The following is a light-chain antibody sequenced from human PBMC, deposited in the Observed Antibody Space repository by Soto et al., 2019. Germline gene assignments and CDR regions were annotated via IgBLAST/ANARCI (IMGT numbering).Light chain of an antibody. J-gene: IGKJ1*01. V-gene: IGKV3-20*01. CDR1: QSVDSSY. CDR3: QQYGSSRWT. CDR2: GTS. Sequence: EIILTQSPDTLSLSPGERATLSCRASQSVDSSYLAWYQQKPGQAPRLLIYGTSARATGIPDRFSGSGSGTDFTLTISRLEPEDFAVYYCQQYGSSRWTFGQGTKVDI.